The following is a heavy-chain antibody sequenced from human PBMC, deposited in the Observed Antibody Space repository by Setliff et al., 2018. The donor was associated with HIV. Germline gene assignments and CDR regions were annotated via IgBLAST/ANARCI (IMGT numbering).Heavy chain of an antibody. D-gene: IGHD3-16*01. Sequence: SETLSLTCSVSGDSISSGSYYWSWIRLPAGKRLEWIGQIRTTGSTNYNPSLKSRVTISMDTSKNQFSLNLNSVTATDATVYYCATRTFGNDRLDPWGQGTLVTVSS. J-gene: IGHJ5*02. V-gene: IGHV4-61*09. CDR3: ATRTFGNDRLDP. CDR1: GDSISSGSYY. CDR2: IRTTGST.